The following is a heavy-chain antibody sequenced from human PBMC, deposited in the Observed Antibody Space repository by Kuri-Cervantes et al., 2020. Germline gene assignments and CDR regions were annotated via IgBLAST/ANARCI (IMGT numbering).Heavy chain of an antibody. J-gene: IGHJ6*03. CDR3: ARVVDYCTTGYCCYMDV. V-gene: IGHV4-34*01. CDR1: GGSFSGYY. Sequence: SETLSLTCAVYGGSFSGYYWSWIRQPPGKGLEWIGEINHSGSTNYNPSLKSRVTISVDTSKNQFSLKLSSVTAADTAVYYCARVVDYCTTGYCCYMDVWAKGTTVTVSS. CDR2: INHSGST. D-gene: IGHD3-16*01.